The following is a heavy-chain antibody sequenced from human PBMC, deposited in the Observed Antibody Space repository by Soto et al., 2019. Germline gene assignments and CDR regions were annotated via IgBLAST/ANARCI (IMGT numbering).Heavy chain of an antibody. V-gene: IGHV4-34*01. Sequence: SETLSLTCAVYGGSFSGYYWSWIRQPPGKGLEWIGEIDHSGSTNYNPSLKSRVTISVDTSKNQFSLKLSSVTAADTAVYYCARSMVRGVIPYYYYYGMDVWGQGTTVTVSS. CDR3: ARSMVRGVIPYYYYYGMDV. D-gene: IGHD3-10*01. CDR2: IDHSGST. J-gene: IGHJ6*02. CDR1: GGSFSGYY.